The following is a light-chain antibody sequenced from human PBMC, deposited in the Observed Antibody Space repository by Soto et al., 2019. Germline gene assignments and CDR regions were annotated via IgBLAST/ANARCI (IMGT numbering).Light chain of an antibody. Sequence: QSALTQPASVSGSPGQSITISCTGTSSDVGGYNYVSWHQQHPGKAPKLKIYEVSNRPSGVSDRFSGSKSGNTASLTISGLQAEDEADYYCSSFTSINTWVFGGGTKLTVL. CDR3: SSFTSINTWV. CDR2: EVS. CDR1: SSDVGGYNY. V-gene: IGLV2-14*01. J-gene: IGLJ3*02.